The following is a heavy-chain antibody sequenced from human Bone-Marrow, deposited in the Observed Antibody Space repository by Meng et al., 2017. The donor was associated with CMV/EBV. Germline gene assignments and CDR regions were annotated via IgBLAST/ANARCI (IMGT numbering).Heavy chain of an antibody. Sequence: QVQLQESGPGLVKPSEPLSLTCSVSGGSITSYYWNWIRQAPGKGLEWIGYISYSGSTRYNPSLKNRVTISTDTSKKQFSLKVTSVTPADTAVYFCARDDVSGWYALWGQGTLVTVSS. D-gene: IGHD6-19*01. V-gene: IGHV4-59*01. CDR1: GGSITSYY. CDR2: ISYSGST. J-gene: IGHJ4*02. CDR3: ARDDVSGWYAL.